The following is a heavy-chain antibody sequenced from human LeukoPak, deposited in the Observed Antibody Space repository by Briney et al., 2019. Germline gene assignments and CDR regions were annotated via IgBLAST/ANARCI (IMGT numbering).Heavy chain of an antibody. J-gene: IGHJ4*02. CDR1: GGTFSSYA. V-gene: IGHV1-69*06. D-gene: IGHD2-21*02. CDR3: ARVVKYCGGDCFIFDY. Sequence: SVKVSCKASGGTFSSYAISWVRQAPGQGLECMGRIIPIFGTANYAQKFQGRVTITADKSTSTAYMELSSLRSEDTAVYYCARVVKYCGGDCFIFDYWGQGTLVTVSS. CDR2: IIPIFGTA.